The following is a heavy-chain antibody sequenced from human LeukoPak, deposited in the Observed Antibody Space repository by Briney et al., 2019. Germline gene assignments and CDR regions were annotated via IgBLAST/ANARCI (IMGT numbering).Heavy chain of an antibody. CDR2: ISRSDTSS. Sequence: GGSLRLSCVASGFTFSAYNIDWVRQAPGAGLEWLSYISRSDTSSKYAESVKGRFTTSRDNAKNSVFLQMKSLRAEDTAVYYCARGDDFWSGYDGGAFDYWGQETLVTVSS. CDR3: ARGDDFWSGYDGGAFDY. J-gene: IGHJ4*02. V-gene: IGHV3-48*04. CDR1: GFTFSAYN. D-gene: IGHD3-3*01.